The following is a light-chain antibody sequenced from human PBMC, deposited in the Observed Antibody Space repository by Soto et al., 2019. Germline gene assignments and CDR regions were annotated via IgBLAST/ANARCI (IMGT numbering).Light chain of an antibody. V-gene: IGKV3-15*01. CDR1: QSVSSN. CDR2: GAS. CDR3: QQYNKSPPYT. J-gene: IGKJ2*01. Sequence: ELVMTQSPAPLSVSPGERATLSCRASQSVSSNLAWYQQKPGQGPRLIIYGASTKATGIPARSTGSGSGTDFSLTIISLQSDDSAVYYCQQYNKSPPYTFGQGTKLEIK.